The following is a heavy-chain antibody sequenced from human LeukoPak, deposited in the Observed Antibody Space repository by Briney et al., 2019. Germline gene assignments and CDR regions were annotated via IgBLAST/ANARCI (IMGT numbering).Heavy chain of an antibody. Sequence: GGSLRLSCAASGFTFSNFWMSWVRQAPGKGLEWVANIKVDGSEKYYVDSVKGRFTISRDNAENSLYLQMNSLRAEDTAVYYCARKTGTTGEAFDYWGQGTQVTVSS. CDR3: ARKTGTTGEAFDY. CDR1: GFTFSNFW. CDR2: IKVDGSEK. V-gene: IGHV3-7*03. J-gene: IGHJ4*02. D-gene: IGHD1-1*01.